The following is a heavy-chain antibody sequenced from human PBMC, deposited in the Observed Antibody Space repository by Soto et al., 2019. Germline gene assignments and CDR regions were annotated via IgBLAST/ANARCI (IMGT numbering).Heavy chain of an antibody. D-gene: IGHD3-10*01. Sequence: EVQLVESGGGLVKPGESLRLSCAASGFTFINAWLSWVRQAPGKRLEWVGRIRGRAHGGTTDYAAPVNGRFTVSRDDSQNSVFLQMNSLRTEDTALYYFVTHLNYYDSGRRSAWGQGTLVTVSS. J-gene: IGHJ5*02. CDR3: VTHLNYYDSGRRSA. CDR2: IRGRAHGGTT. V-gene: IGHV3-15*01. CDR1: GFTFINAW.